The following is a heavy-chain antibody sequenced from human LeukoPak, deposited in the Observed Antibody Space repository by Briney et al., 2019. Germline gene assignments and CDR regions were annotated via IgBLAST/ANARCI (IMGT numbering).Heavy chain of an antibody. D-gene: IGHD3-22*01. Sequence: ASVKVSCKASGGTFSSYAISWVRQAPGQGLEWMGRIIPIFGIANYAQKFQGRVTITADKSTNTAYMEVSSLRSEDTAVYYCARYYYDSSGFSQTFFDYWGRGTRVTVSS. V-gene: IGHV1-69*04. J-gene: IGHJ4*02. CDR2: IIPIFGIA. CDR1: GGTFSSYA. CDR3: ARYYYDSSGFSQTFFDY.